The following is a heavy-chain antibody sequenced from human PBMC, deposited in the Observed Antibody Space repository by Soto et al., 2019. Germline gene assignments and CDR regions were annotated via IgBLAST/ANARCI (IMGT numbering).Heavy chain of an antibody. Sequence: QVPLVQSGAEVKKPGASVKVSCKASGYTFTSYGISWVRQAPGQGLEWMGWISAYNGNTNYAQKLQGRVTMTTETSTSTAYIELKSLISDDTAVYDCARGVGKLRNFDGQRYAFDIWGQGTMVTVSS. CDR1: GYTFTSYG. CDR3: ARGVGKLRNFDGQRYAFDI. D-gene: IGHD3-9*01. CDR2: ISAYNGNT. V-gene: IGHV1-18*01. J-gene: IGHJ3*02.